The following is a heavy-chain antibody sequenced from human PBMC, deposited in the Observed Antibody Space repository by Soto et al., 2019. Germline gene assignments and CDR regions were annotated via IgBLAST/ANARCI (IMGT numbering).Heavy chain of an antibody. CDR2: IIPIFGTA. CDR3: ARGGDYGDVDAFDI. D-gene: IGHD4-17*01. CDR1: GGTFSSYA. J-gene: IGHJ3*02. V-gene: IGHV1-69*13. Sequence: GASVKVSCKASGGTFSSYAISWVRQAPGQGLERMGGIIPIFGTANYAQKFQGRVTITADESTSTAYMELSSLRSEDTAVYYCARGGDYGDVDAFDIWGQGTMVTVSS.